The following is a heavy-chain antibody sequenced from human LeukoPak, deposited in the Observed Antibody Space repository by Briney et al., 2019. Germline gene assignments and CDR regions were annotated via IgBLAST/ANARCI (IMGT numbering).Heavy chain of an antibody. Sequence: KPSQTLSLTCTVSGGSISSGDYYWSWIRQPPGKGLEWIGYIYYSGSTYYNPSLKSRVTISVDTSKNQFSLKLSSVTAADTAVYYCASENASSWYGGGGGVENAFDIWGQRTMVTVSS. D-gene: IGHD6-13*01. J-gene: IGHJ3*02. CDR2: IYYSGST. CDR1: GGSISSGDYY. V-gene: IGHV4-30-4*08. CDR3: ASENASSWYGGGGGVENAFDI.